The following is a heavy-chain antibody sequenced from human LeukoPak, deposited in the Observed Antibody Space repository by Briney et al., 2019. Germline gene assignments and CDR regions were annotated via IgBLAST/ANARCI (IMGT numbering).Heavy chain of an antibody. CDR1: GNTFTGYY. CDR2: IKPNSGGT. J-gene: IGHJ4*02. V-gene: IGHV1-2*02. CDR3: ARVKTMIIVVSLFDY. Sequence: ASVKVSCKASGNTFTGYYMHWVRQAPGQGLEWMGWIKPNSGGTNYAQQFQGRLTMTRDTSISTAYVELSRLSSDDTAVYYCARVKTMIIVVSLFDYWGQGTLVTVSS. D-gene: IGHD3-22*01.